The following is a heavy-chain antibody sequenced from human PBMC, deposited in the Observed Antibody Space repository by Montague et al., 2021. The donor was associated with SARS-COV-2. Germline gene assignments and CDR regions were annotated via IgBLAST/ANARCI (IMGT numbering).Heavy chain of an antibody. J-gene: IGHJ3*02. CDR3: AIPMVRGFSRAFDI. Sequence: SETRSLTCTVSGGSISSSSYYWGWIRQPPGKGLEWIGSIYYRGSTYYNPSLKSRVTISVDTSKNQFSLKLSSVTAADTAVYYCAIPMVRGFSRAFDIWGQGTMVTVSS. V-gene: IGHV4-39*07. CDR1: GGSISSSSYY. CDR2: IYYRGST. D-gene: IGHD3-10*01.